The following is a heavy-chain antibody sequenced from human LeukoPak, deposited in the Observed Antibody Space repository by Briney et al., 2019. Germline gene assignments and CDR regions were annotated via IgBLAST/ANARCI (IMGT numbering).Heavy chain of an antibody. CDR3: AREATNGGYSYYYYYMDV. CDR1: GFTFSSYS. J-gene: IGHJ6*03. V-gene: IGHV3-21*01. Sequence: GGSLRLSCAASGFTFSSYSMNWVRQAPGKGLEWVSSISSSSSYIYYADSVKGRFTISRDNSKNTLYLQMNSLRAEDTAVYYCAREATNGGYSYYYYYMDVWGKGTTVTVSS. CDR2: ISSSSSYI. D-gene: IGHD4-17*01.